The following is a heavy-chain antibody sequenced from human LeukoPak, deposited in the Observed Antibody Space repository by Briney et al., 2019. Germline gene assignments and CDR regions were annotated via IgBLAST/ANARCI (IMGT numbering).Heavy chain of an antibody. D-gene: IGHD6-19*01. CDR2: ISAXXXXX. Sequence: ASVKVSCKASGYTFTSYGISWVRQAPGQGLEWMGWISAXXXXXNXXXXLXXXVTMTTDTSTSTAYMELRSLRSDDTAVYYCAXAGXAXXVVDYWGQGTLVTVSS. J-gene: IGHJ4*02. CDR1: GYTFTSYG. CDR3: AXAGXAXXVVDY. V-gene: IGHV1-18*01.